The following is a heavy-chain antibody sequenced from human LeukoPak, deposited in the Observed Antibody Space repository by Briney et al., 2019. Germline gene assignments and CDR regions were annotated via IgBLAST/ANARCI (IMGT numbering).Heavy chain of an antibody. D-gene: IGHD1-26*01. V-gene: IGHV5-51*01. CDR3: ARLVMPPTYDY. Sequence: GESLKISCQGSGYNFSRHWIGWVRQMPGKGLEWMASIYPGDSDTRYSQSFQGQVTISDDKSINTAYLQWSSLNASDTAMYYCARLVMPPTYDYWGQGTLVTVSS. CDR1: GYNFSRHW. CDR2: IYPGDSDT. J-gene: IGHJ4*02.